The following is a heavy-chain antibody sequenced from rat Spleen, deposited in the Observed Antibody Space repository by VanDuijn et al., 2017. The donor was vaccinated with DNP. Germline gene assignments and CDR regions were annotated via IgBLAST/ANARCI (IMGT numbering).Heavy chain of an antibody. CDR2: ISTGGGNT. CDR3: AKHDGTEGIDFDY. Sequence: ASGFNFNDYWMAWVRQAPTKGLEWVASISTGGGNTFYLDSVKGRFTISRDNAKSTLSLQMDSLRSEDTATYSCAKHDGTEGIDFDYWGQGVMVTVSS. J-gene: IGHJ2*01. CDR1: GFNFNDYW. D-gene: IGHD1-11*01. V-gene: IGHV5-25*01.